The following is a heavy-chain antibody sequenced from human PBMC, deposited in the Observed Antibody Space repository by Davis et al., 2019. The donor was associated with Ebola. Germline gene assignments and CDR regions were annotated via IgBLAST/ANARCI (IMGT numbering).Heavy chain of an antibody. V-gene: IGHV4-38-2*02. CDR1: GYSISSGYY. CDR2: IYHSGST. Sequence: PSETLSLTCTVSGYSISSGYYWGWIRQPPGKGLEWIGSIYHSGSTYYNPSLKRRVTISVDTSKNQFSLKLSSVTAADTAVYYCARDNVDFGVVIRRFDYWGQGTLVTVSS. J-gene: IGHJ4*02. CDR3: ARDNVDFGVVIRRFDY. D-gene: IGHD3-3*01.